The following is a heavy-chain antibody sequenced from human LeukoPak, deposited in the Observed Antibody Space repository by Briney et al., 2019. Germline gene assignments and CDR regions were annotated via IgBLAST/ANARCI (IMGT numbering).Heavy chain of an antibody. Sequence: SETLSLPCTVSGCSISSGGYYWSWIRQHPGKGLEWIGYIYYSGSTYYNPSLKSRVTISVDTSKNQFSLKLSSVTAADTAVYYCARDRGPYSGYDSYYFDYWGQGTLVTVSS. J-gene: IGHJ4*02. D-gene: IGHD5-12*01. CDR1: GCSISSGGYY. CDR3: ARDRGPYSGYDSYYFDY. CDR2: IYYSGST. V-gene: IGHV4-31*03.